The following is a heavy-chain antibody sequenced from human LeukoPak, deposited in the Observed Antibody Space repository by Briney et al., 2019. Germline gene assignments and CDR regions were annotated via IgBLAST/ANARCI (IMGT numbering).Heavy chain of an antibody. CDR1: GGTFSSYA. CDR2: IIPIFGTA. D-gene: IGHD5-24*01. J-gene: IGHJ4*02. V-gene: IGHV1-69*05. CDR3: ARDTWEMATGRIEYFDY. Sequence: ASVKVSCKASGGTFSSYAISWVRQATGQGLEWMGRIIPIFGTANYAQKFQGRVTITTDESTSTAYMELSSLRSEDTAVYYCARDTWEMATGRIEYFDYWGQGTLVTVSS.